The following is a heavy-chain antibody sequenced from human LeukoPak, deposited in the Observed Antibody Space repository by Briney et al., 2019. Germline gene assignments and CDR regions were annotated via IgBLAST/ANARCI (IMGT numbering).Heavy chain of an antibody. J-gene: IGHJ5*02. CDR3: AKGAAAGLVDWFDP. D-gene: IGHD6-13*01. Sequence: PGGSLRLSCAASGFTFSSYAMMWVRQAPGKGLEWVSTVTGSAGGTYYADSVKGRFTISRDNSKNTLYLLMNSLRAEDMAVYYCAKGAAAGLVDWFDPWGQGTLVAVSS. CDR2: VTGSAGGT. V-gene: IGHV3-23*01. CDR1: GFTFSSYA.